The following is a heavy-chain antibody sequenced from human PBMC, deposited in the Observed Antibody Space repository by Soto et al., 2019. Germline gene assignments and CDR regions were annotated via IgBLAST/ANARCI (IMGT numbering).Heavy chain of an antibody. CDR3: AKDAVPYNGKWDWFDP. J-gene: IGHJ5*02. V-gene: IGHV3-23*01. CDR2: IGGVGPDR. Sequence: DVQLLESGGGLVQPGGSLRLSCAASGFTFSDYAMTWVRQAPGKGPEWVSSIGGVGPDRYYADSGKGRFTISRDNSKNTLFLQMSSLRSDDTAVYYCAKDAVPYNGKWDWFDPWGQGTLVTVSS. D-gene: IGHD1-20*01. CDR1: GFTFSDYA.